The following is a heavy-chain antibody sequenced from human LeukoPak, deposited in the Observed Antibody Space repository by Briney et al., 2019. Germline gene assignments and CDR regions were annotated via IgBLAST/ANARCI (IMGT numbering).Heavy chain of an antibody. Sequence: SETLSLTCSVSGYSISSGYYWGWIRQPPGKGLEWIGSIYQSGSTYYNPSLKSRVTISVDRSKNQFSLKLSSVTAADTAVYYCARGWAAMASHAFDIWGQGTMVTVSS. CDR2: IYQSGST. D-gene: IGHD5-18*01. CDR3: ARGWAAMASHAFDI. CDR1: GYSISSGYY. V-gene: IGHV4-38-2*02. J-gene: IGHJ3*02.